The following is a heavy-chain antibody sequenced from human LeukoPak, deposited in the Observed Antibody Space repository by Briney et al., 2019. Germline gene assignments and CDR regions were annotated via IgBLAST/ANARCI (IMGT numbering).Heavy chain of an antibody. CDR1: GLTFSSYW. V-gene: IGHV3-7*03. CDR2: IKQDGSEK. J-gene: IGHJ4*02. D-gene: IGHD3-10*01. Sequence: GGSLRLSCAASGLTFSSYWMSWVRQAPGKGLEWVANIKQDGSEKYYVDSVKGRFTISRDNAKNSLYLQMSSLRAEDTAVYYCAKDHGRDYYGSGRYDYWGQGTLVTVSS. CDR3: AKDHGRDYYGSGRYDY.